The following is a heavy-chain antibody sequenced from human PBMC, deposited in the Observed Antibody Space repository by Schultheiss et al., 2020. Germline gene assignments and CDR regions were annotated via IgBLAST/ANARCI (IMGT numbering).Heavy chain of an antibody. CDR3: ARGHYARYSSSWTPRRADAFDI. J-gene: IGHJ3*02. CDR1: GYTFTSYD. V-gene: IGHV1-8*01. D-gene: IGHD6-13*01. Sequence: ASVKVSCKASGYTFTSYDINWVRQATGQGLEWMGWMNPNSGNTGYAQKFQGRVTMTRNTSISTAYMELSSLRSEDTAVYYCARGHYARYSSSWTPRRADAFDIWGRGTMVTVSS. CDR2: MNPNSGNT.